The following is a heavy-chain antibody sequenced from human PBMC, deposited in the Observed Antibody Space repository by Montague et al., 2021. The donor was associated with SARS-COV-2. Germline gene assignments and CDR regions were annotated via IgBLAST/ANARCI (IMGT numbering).Heavy chain of an antibody. CDR2: MSNSNSYI. CDR1: GSTFSSYS. Sequence: SLRLSCAASGSTFSSYSMNWVRQAPGKGLEWVSSMSNSNSYIYYADSVKGRFTISRDNAKNSLYLQMNSLRAEDTAVYYCARAAWGYYDSSGYLDYWGQGTLVTVSS. D-gene: IGHD3-22*01. J-gene: IGHJ4*02. CDR3: ARAAWGYYDSSGYLDY. V-gene: IGHV3-21*01.